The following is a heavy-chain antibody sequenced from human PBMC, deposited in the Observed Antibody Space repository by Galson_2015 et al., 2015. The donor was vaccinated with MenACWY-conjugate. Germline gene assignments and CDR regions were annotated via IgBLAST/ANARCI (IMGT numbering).Heavy chain of an antibody. CDR3: TTDLPLVVVPAASWFDP. CDR2: IKSKTDGGTT. J-gene: IGHJ5*02. CDR1: GFTFSNAW. Sequence: SLRLSCAASGFTFSNAWMSWVRQAPGKGLEWVGRIKSKTDGGTTDYAAPVKGRFTISRDDSKNTLYLQMNSLKTEDTAVYYCTTDLPLVVVPAASWFDPWGQGTLVTVSS. V-gene: IGHV3-15*01. D-gene: IGHD2-2*01.